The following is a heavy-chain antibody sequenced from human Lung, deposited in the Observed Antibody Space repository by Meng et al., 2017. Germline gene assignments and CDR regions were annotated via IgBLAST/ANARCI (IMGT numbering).Heavy chain of an antibody. CDR1: GGFITRSTW. J-gene: IGHJ4*02. Sequence: QVQLQEAGPGLVKPSVTLSLTCAVSGGFITRSTWWSWVRQTPGKGLEWFGEIFHSGSTNYNPPLERRVTISVDKSKNQFSLKVYSVTAADTATYYCARFDISSSGRGDYWGQGILVTVSS. D-gene: IGHD1-26*01. CDR2: IFHSGST. V-gene: IGHV4-4*02. CDR3: ARFDISSSGRGDY.